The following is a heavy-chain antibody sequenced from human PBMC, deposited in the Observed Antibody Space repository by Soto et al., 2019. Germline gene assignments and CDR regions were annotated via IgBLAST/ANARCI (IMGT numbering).Heavy chain of an antibody. V-gene: IGHV4-31*03. CDR1: GGSISSGGYY. D-gene: IGHD2-2*01. Sequence: SETLSLTCTVSGGSISSGGYYWSWIRQHPGKGLEWIGYIYYSGSTYYNPSLKSRVTISVDTSKNQFSLKLSSVTAADTAVYYCARENIVVVPAAQGNWFDPWGQGTLVTVSS. CDR3: ARENIVVVPAAQGNWFDP. CDR2: IYYSGST. J-gene: IGHJ5*02.